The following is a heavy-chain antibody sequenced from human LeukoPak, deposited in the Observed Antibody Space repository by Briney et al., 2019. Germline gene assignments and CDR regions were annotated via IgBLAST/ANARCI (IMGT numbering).Heavy chain of an antibody. Sequence: SGGSLRLSCAAAGFIFNHYGMHWVRQAPGKGLEWVAVIWSDGTNQYYADSVKGRFTISRDDSGNTVYLQMNSLRPEDTGVYYCARDAQRGFDYSNSLEYSGQGTPVTVST. CDR1: GFIFNHYG. J-gene: IGHJ4*02. CDR2: IWSDGTNQ. D-gene: IGHD4-11*01. V-gene: IGHV3-33*01. CDR3: ARDAQRGFDYSNSLEY.